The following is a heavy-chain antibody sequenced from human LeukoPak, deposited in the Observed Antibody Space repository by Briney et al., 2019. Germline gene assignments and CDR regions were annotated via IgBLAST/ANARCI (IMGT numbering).Heavy chain of an antibody. D-gene: IGHD6-13*01. CDR1: GFTFSSSG. CDR3: AREYSSSWYYYYYYMDV. CDR2: IWYDGSNK. Sequence: GRSLRLSCAASGFTFSSSGMHWVRQAPGKGLEWVAVIWYDGSNKYYADSVKGRFTISRDNSKNTLYLQMNSLRAEDTAVYYCAREYSSSWYYYYYYMDVWGKGTTVTVSS. V-gene: IGHV3-33*01. J-gene: IGHJ6*03.